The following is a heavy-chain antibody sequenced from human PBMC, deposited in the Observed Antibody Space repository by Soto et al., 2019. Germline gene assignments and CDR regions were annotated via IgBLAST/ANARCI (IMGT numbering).Heavy chain of an antibody. CDR1: EFTFSKFD. V-gene: IGHV3-30-3*01. J-gene: IGHJ6*01. CDR2: ISYDGNNK. D-gene: IGHD2-2*02. CDR3: AREGAVAAAIAHNYYGMEV. Sequence: PGGSLRLSCAASEFTFSKFDMHWVRQAPGKGLEWVAVISYDGNNKYYADSVKGRFSISRDNSKNTLSLQINSLRDEDTAVYFCAREGAVAAAIAHNYYGMEVSAQGNTPTVSS.